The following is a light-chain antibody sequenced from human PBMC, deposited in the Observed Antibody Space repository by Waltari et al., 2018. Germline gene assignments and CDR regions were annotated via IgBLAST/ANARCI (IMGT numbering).Light chain of an antibody. V-gene: IGLV2-23*02. J-gene: IGLJ1*01. CDR1: SSDVGSYNL. Sequence: QSALTQPASVSGSPGQSITISCTGTSSDVGSYNLVSWYQQHPGKAPKRMIYEVSKRPSVVSNRFSCSKYGNTASLTISGLHAEDEADYYCCSYAGSSTFVVYFFGTVTKVTVL. CDR3: CSYAGSSTFVVYF. CDR2: EVS.